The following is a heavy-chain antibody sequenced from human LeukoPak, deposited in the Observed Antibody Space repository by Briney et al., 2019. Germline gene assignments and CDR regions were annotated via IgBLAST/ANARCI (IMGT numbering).Heavy chain of an antibody. Sequence: PGGSLRLSCAASGFTFSSYGMHWVRQAPGKGLEWVAVMSYDGSNKYYADSVKGRFTISRDNSKNTLYLQMNSLRAEDTAVYYCAKDLGRPVREDWGQGTLVTVSS. D-gene: IGHD6-6*01. CDR3: AKDLGRPVRED. J-gene: IGHJ4*02. CDR2: MSYDGSNK. CDR1: GFTFSSYG. V-gene: IGHV3-30*18.